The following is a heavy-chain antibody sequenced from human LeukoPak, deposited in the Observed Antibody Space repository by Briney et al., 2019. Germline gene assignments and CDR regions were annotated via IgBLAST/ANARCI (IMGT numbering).Heavy chain of an antibody. CDR2: ISSSGSTI. V-gene: IGHV3-11*04. D-gene: IGHD3-10*01. J-gene: IGHJ6*03. CDR1: GFTFSDYY. CDR3: AKDSGSYNYYYYMDV. Sequence: GGSLRLSCAASGFTFSDYYMSWIRQAPGKGLEWVSYISSSGSTIYYADSVKGRFTISRDNSKNTLYLQMNSLRAEDTAVYYCAKDSGSYNYYYYMDVWGKGTTVTMSS.